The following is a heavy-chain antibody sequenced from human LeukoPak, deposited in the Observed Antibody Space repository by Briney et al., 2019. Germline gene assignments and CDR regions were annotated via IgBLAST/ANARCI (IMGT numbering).Heavy chain of an antibody. J-gene: IGHJ6*03. Sequence: PGRSLRLSCAASGFTFSSYGMHWVRQAPGKGLEWVAVIWYGGSNKYYADSVKGRFTISRDNSKNTLYLQMNSLRAEDTAVYYCAKDMMVAAAGSYYYYYYMDVWGKGTTVTVSS. D-gene: IGHD6-13*01. CDR2: IWYGGSNK. CDR3: AKDMMVAAAGSYYYYYYMDV. V-gene: IGHV3-30*18. CDR1: GFTFSSYG.